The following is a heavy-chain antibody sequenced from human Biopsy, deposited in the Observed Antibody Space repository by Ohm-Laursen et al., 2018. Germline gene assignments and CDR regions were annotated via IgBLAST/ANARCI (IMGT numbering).Heavy chain of an antibody. CDR3: GNEVYGRDY. J-gene: IGHJ4*02. CDR1: GRTFSDYR. Sequence: SETLSLTCVVFGRTFSDYRWTWIRQPPGKGLEWIGQINQSGSTNYNPSLKSRVTISEDASKYEFSLRLTSVTAADTAVYFCGNEVYGRDYWGLGARVTVSS. V-gene: IGHV4-34*08. CDR2: INQSGST. D-gene: IGHD4-17*01.